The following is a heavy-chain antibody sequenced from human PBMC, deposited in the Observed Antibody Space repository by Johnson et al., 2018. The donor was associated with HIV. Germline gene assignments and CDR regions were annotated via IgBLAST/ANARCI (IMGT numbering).Heavy chain of an antibody. Sequence: VQLVESGGGVVQPGRSLRLSCAASGFTFTSYGMHWVRQAPGKGLEWVAVIWYDGSNTYYADSVKGRFTISSDNSKNTLNLQMSSLRAEDTAVYYCAREIAVAEAATLTSGILDIWGQGTMVTVSS. J-gene: IGHJ3*02. V-gene: IGHV3-33*01. CDR1: GFTFTSYG. D-gene: IGHD2-15*01. CDR3: AREIAVAEAATLTSGILDI. CDR2: IWYDGSNT.